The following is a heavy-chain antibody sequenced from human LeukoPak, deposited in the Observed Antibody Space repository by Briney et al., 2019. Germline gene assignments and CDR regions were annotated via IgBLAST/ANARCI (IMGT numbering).Heavy chain of an antibody. Sequence: WETLSLTCTVSGVSISSSYSYWGWIRQPPGKGLEWIGEINHSGSTNYNPSLKSRVTISVDTSKNQFSLKLSSVTAADTAVYYCARRGATMIVVVIKAFDIWGQGTMVTVSS. D-gene: IGHD3-22*01. J-gene: IGHJ3*02. CDR2: INHSGST. CDR3: ARRGATMIVVVIKAFDI. CDR1: GVSISSSYSY. V-gene: IGHV4-39*07.